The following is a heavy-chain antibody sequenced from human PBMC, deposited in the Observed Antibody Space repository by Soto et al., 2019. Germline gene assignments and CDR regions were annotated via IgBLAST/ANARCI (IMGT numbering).Heavy chain of an antibody. Sequence: GASVKVSCKASGYTFTSYGISWVRQAPGQGLEWMGWISAYNGNTNYAQKLQGRVTMTTDTSTGTAYMELRSLRSDDTAVYYCARDLKEYRSPPGFDPWGQGTLVTVSS. CDR2: ISAYNGNT. D-gene: IGHD6-13*01. J-gene: IGHJ5*02. CDR1: GYTFTSYG. CDR3: ARDLKEYRSPPGFDP. V-gene: IGHV1-18*01.